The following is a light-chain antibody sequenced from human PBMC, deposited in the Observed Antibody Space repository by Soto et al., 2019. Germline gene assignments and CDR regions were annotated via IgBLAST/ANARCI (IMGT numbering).Light chain of an antibody. CDR1: QSISPW. Sequence: DIRMTQSPSTLSASVEDSVTITCRASQSISPWLAWYQQKPGKAPTLLIYKASSLEGGVPSRFSGSGSGTDFNITISSLQPDDFATYYCQQYNTYPLTFGGGTTVEIK. J-gene: IGKJ4*01. V-gene: IGKV1-5*03. CDR3: QQYNTYPLT. CDR2: KAS.